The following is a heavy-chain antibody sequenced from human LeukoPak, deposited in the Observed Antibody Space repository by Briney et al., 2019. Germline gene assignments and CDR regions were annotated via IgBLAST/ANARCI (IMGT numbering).Heavy chain of an antibody. CDR1: GFTFSSYA. CDR2: ISGSGGST. J-gene: IGHJ4*02. CDR3: ARTENSGTVDY. V-gene: IGHV3-23*01. Sequence: GGSLRLSCAASGFTFSSYAMSWVRQAPGKGLEWVSAISGSGGSTYYADSVKGRFTISRDNAKNSLYLQMNSLRAEDTAVYYCARTENSGTVDYWGQGTLVTVSS. D-gene: IGHD1-7*01.